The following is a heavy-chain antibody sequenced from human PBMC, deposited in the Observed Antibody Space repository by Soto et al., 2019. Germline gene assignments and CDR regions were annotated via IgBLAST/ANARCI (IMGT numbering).Heavy chain of an antibody. J-gene: IGHJ4*02. D-gene: IGHD6-13*01. V-gene: IGHV1-69*04. CDR3: ARGSTPGIAAAEFLN. CDR1: GYTFTSYG. CDR2: IIPILGIA. Sequence: SVKVSCKASGYTFTSYGISWVRQAPGQGLEWMGRIIPILGIANYAQKFQGRVTITADKSTSTAYMELSSLRSEDTAVYYCARGSTPGIAAAEFLNWGQGTLVTVSS.